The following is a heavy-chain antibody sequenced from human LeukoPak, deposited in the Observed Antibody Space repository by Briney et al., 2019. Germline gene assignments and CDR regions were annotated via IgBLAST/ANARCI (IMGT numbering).Heavy chain of an antibody. Sequence: ASVKVSCKASGYXFTAYYMHWVRQAPGQGLEWMGWVNPNSGGTNYAQKFQGRVTMTRDTSISTAYMELSRLTSDDTAFYYCARDATARDYSNFDYWGQGTLVTVSS. CDR1: GYXFTAYY. J-gene: IGHJ4*02. D-gene: IGHD4-11*01. CDR2: VNPNSGGT. CDR3: ARDATARDYSNFDY. V-gene: IGHV1-2*02.